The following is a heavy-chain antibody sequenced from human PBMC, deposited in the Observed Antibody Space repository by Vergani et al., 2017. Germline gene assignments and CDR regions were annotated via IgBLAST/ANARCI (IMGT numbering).Heavy chain of an antibody. D-gene: IGHD3-22*01. V-gene: IGHV3-23*01. CDR2: ISGSGGST. J-gene: IGHJ6*02. CDR3: AKGQANYYXSSGYYYPTLYYYYGMDV. Sequence: EVQLLESGGGLVQPGGSLRLSCAASGFTFSSYAMSWVRQAPGKGLEWVSAISGSGGSTYYADSVKGRFTISRDNSKNTLYLQMNSLRAEDTAVYYCAKGQANYYXSSGYYYPTLYYYYGMDVWGQGTTVTVSS. CDR1: GFTFSSYA.